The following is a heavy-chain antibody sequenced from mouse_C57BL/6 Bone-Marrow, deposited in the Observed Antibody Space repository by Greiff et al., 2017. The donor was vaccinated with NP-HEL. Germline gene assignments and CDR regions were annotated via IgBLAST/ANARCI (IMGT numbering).Heavy chain of an antibody. V-gene: IGHV2-9*01. J-gene: IGHJ4*01. CDR1: GFSLTRYA. Sequence: QVQLKESGPCLVAPSQSLSITCTVSGFSLTRYAVDWFRQPPGKGLAWLVVRWGGGSTKYNSALMSKLSISKDNSKSQVFLKMNSLQTDDTAMYYCAKHGGDYAMDYWGQGTSVTVSS. CDR3: AKHGGDYAMDY. CDR2: RWGGGST.